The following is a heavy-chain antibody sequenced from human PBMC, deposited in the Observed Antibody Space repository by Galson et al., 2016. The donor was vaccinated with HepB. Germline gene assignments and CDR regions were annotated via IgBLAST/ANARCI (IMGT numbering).Heavy chain of an antibody. D-gene: IGHD6-13*01. CDR3: ARDIGYNSNADY. J-gene: IGHJ4*02. V-gene: IGHV1-2*02. CDR2: INPNSDFT. CDR1: GYSFIDYY. Sequence: SVKVSCKASGYSFIDYYMHWVRQAPGQGLEWMGWINPNSDFTNYAQKFQGRVTMTRDTSINTAYMELSGLRSDDTAVYYCARDIGYNSNADYRGQGTLVTISS.